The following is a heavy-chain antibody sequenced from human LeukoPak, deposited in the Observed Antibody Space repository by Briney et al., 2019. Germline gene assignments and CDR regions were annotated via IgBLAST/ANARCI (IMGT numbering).Heavy chain of an antibody. CDR2: IRSSGSAT. CDR3: ARNVIGVVIFDY. V-gene: IGHV3-48*03. D-gene: IGHD3-3*01. CDR1: GFTFSSYE. J-gene: IGHJ4*02. Sequence: GGSLRLSCVASGFTFSSYEMNWVRQAPGKGLEWVADIRSSGSATFYADSVKGRFTISRDNAKNSVYLQMNTLRDEDTAVYYCARNVIGVVIFDYWGQGTLVTVSS.